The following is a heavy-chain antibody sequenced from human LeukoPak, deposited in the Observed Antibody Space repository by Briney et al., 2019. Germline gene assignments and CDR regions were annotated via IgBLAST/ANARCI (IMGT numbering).Heavy chain of an antibody. V-gene: IGHV3-7*01. CDR1: GFTSSNYW. D-gene: IGHD6-13*01. CDR3: ASGRQLGY. CDR2: IKEDGREK. J-gene: IGHJ4*02. Sequence: GGSLRLSCAASGFTSSNYWMSWVRPAPGKGLEWVANIKEDGREKYYVDSVKGRFTISRDNARNSLYLQMNSLRAEDTAVYYCASGRQLGYWGQGTLVTVSS.